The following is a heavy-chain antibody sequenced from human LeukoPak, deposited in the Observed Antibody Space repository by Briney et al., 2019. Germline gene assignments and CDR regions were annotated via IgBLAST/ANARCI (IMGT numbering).Heavy chain of an antibody. D-gene: IGHD3-22*01. CDR3: ARDQYYDSSVYYDY. V-gene: IGHV1-2*06. Sequence: ASVKVSCKASGYTFAGYYMHWVRQAPGQGLEWMGRINPNSGGTNYAQKFQGRVTMTRDTSISTAYMELSRLRSDDTAVYYCARDQYYDSSVYYDYWGQGTLVTVSS. J-gene: IGHJ4*02. CDR2: INPNSGGT. CDR1: GYTFAGYY.